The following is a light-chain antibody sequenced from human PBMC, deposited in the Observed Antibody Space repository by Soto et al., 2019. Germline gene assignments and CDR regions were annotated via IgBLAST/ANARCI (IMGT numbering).Light chain of an antibody. CDR2: GNT. V-gene: IGLV1-40*01. CDR3: QSYDSSLSAWV. J-gene: IGLJ3*02. CDR1: SSNIGGGYD. Sequence: QSVLTQPPSMSGAPGQRVTISCTGSSSNIGGGYDVHWYQQVPGTAPKLLVYGNTNRPSRVPDRFSGSKSGTSASLAITELQAEDEADYYCQSYDSSLSAWVFGGGTKLTVL.